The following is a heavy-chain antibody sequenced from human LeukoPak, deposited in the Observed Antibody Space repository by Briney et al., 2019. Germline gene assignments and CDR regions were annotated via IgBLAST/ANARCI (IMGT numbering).Heavy chain of an antibody. V-gene: IGHV3-23*01. CDR1: GFTFSSYA. D-gene: IGHD2-8*01. CDR2: ISGSDGST. Sequence: GGSLRLSCAASGFTFSSYAMSWVRQAPGKGLESVSTISGSDGSTDYADSVKGRFTISRDNSKNTLYLQMNSLRAEDTAVYYCAKDRGHCTNGVCHNYYYMDVWGKGTTVTVSS. CDR3: AKDRGHCTNGVCHNYYYMDV. J-gene: IGHJ6*03.